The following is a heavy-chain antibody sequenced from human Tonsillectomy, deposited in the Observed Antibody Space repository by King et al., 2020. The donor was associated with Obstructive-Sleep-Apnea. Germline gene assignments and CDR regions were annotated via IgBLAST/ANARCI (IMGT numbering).Heavy chain of an antibody. D-gene: IGHD3-22*01. Sequence: QLQESGPGLVKPSETLSLTCTVSSYSISSGYYWGWIRQPPGKGLEWIGSMYHSGSTYYNPSLKSRVSTSVDTSKNQFSLRLSSVTAADTAVYYCARDPFYDGSGYFIGWFDPWGQGTLVTVSS. CDR3: ARDPFYDGSGYFIGWFDP. V-gene: IGHV4-38-2*02. CDR1: SYSISSGYY. J-gene: IGHJ5*02. CDR2: MYHSGST.